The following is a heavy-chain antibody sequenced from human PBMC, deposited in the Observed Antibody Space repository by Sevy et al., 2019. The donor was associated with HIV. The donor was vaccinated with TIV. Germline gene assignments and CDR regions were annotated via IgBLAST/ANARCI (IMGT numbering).Heavy chain of an antibody. D-gene: IGHD2-2*02. CDR1: GFTFSKYS. J-gene: IGHJ4*02. CDR3: ARERCTIPHDY. CDR2: LSFGCGEI. Sequence: GGSLRLSCAASGFTFSKYSMSWVRQPPGKGLEWVSTLSFGCGEINYADSVKGRFTISRDNSNSSVYLQMNNLRPDDTAVYYCARERCTIPHDYWGQGTLVTVSS. V-gene: IGHV3-23*01.